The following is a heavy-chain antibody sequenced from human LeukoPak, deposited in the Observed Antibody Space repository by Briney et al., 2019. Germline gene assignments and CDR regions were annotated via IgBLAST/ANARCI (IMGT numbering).Heavy chain of an antibody. CDR1: GYTFSGHY. CDR3: ARDSGGDYFDY. D-gene: IGHD1-26*01. J-gene: IGHJ4*02. V-gene: IGHV1-2*02. Sequence: GASVKVSCKASGYTFSGHYMHWVRQAPGQGLEWMGWINPNSGGTNYAQKFQGRVTMTRDMSTSTVYMELSSLRSEDTAVYYCARDSGGDYFDYWGQGTLVTVSS. CDR2: INPNSGGT.